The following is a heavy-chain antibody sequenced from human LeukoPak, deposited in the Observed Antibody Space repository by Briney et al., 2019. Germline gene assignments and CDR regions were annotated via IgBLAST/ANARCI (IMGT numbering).Heavy chain of an antibody. CDR2: IYYSGST. V-gene: IGHV4-31*03. J-gene: IGHJ5*02. CDR3: AREVPISSRWYSSSSGWFDP. D-gene: IGHD6-6*01. CDR1: GGSISSGGYY. Sequence: SQTLSLTCTVSGGSISSGGYYWSWIRQHPGKGLEWIGYIYYSGSTYYNPSLKSRVTISVDTSKNQFSLKLSSVTAADTAVYYCAREVPISSRWYSSSSGWFDPWGQGTLVTVSS.